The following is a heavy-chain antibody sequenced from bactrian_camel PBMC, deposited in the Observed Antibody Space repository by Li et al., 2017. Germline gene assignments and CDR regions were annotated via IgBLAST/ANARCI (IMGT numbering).Heavy chain of an antibody. CDR1: GDTRSIGR. CDR2: ISRLTGAT. Sequence: HVQLVESGGGSVQAGRSLRLSCSASGDTRSIGRMAWFRQVPGKEREGIAGISRLTGATYYRDTVKGRFTISQALANNTVYLQMNDLNPEDTAMYNCAAARTYEETWYVNGFGYWGQGTQVTVS. V-gene: IGHV3-3*01. D-gene: IGHD2*01. J-gene: IGHJ6*01. CDR3: AAARTYEETWYVNGFGY.